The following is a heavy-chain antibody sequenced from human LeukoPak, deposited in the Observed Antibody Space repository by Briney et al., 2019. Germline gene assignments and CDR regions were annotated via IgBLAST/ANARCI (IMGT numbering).Heavy chain of an antibody. CDR1: GGSFSGYY. CDR3: AGGHRSWSSF. D-gene: IGHD6-13*01. V-gene: IGHV4-34*01. J-gene: IGHJ4*02. CDR2: INHSGST. Sequence: SETLSLTCAVYGGSFSGYYWSWIRQPPGKGLEWIGEINHSGSTNYNPSLKSRVTISVDTSKNQFSLKLSSVTAADTAVYYCAGGHRSWSSFWGQGTLVTVSS.